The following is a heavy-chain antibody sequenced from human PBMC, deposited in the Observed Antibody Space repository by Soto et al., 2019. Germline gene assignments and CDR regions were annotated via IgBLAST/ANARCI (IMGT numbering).Heavy chain of an antibody. Sequence: AGGSLRLSCTASGFTFGDYAMSWFRQAPGKGLEWVGFIRSKAYGGTTEYAASVKGRFTISRDDSKSIAYLQMNSLKTEDTAVYYCTRVRDYYDSSGPGRFYFDYWGQGTLVTVSS. V-gene: IGHV3-49*03. D-gene: IGHD3-22*01. J-gene: IGHJ4*02. CDR1: GFTFGDYA. CDR3: TRVRDYYDSSGPGRFYFDY. CDR2: IRSKAYGGTT.